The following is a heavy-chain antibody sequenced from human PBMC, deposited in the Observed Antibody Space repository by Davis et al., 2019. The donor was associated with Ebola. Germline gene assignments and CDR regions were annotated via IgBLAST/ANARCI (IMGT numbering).Heavy chain of an antibody. D-gene: IGHD6-13*01. CDR3: ARGRIAAAGTGGEYYYYGMDV. CDR1: GFTFSSYS. CDR2: INHSGST. V-gene: IGHV4-34*01. Sequence: GSLRLSCAASGFTFSSYSMNWVRQAPGKGLEWIGEINHSGSTNYNPSLKSRVTISVDTSKNQFSLKLSSVTAADTAVYYCARGRIAAAGTGGEYYYYGMDVWGQGTTVTVSS. J-gene: IGHJ6*02.